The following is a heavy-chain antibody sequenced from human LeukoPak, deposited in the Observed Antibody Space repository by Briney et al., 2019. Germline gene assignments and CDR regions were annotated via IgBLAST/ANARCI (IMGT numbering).Heavy chain of an antibody. CDR1: RFTFGDYA. D-gene: IGHD3-22*01. Sequence: GGSLRLSCTASRFTFGDYAMSWFRQAPGKGLEWVGFIRSKAYGGPTEYAASVKGRFTISRDDSKSIAYLQMNSLKTEDTAVYYCTRGLITMIVEDAFDIWGQGTMVTVSS. CDR3: TRGLITMIVEDAFDI. CDR2: IRSKAYGGPT. V-gene: IGHV3-49*03. J-gene: IGHJ3*02.